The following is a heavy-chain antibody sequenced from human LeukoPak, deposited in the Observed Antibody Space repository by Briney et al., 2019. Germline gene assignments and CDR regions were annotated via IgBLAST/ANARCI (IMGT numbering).Heavy chain of an antibody. D-gene: IGHD2-2*01. J-gene: IGHJ4*02. CDR1: GGTFSSYA. Sequence: ASVKVPCKASGGTFSSYAISWVRQAPGQGLEWMGGIIPIFGTANYAQKFQGRVTNTADESTSTAYMELSSLRSEDTAVYYCARDIQTYCSSTSCYAGDYWGQGTLVTVSS. CDR2: IIPIFGTA. V-gene: IGHV1-69*13. CDR3: ARDIQTYCSSTSCYAGDY.